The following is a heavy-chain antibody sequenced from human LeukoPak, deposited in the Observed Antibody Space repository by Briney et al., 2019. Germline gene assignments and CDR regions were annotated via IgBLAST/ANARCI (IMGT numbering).Heavy chain of an antibody. CDR1: GGTFSSYA. CDR2: ISAYNGNT. V-gene: IGHV1-18*01. J-gene: IGHJ4*02. D-gene: IGHD3-22*01. CDR3: AREASPLHYYDSSGYPSFDY. Sequence: ASVKVSCKASGGTFSSYAISWVRQAPGQGLEWMGWISAYNGNTNYAQKLQGRVTMTTDTSTSTAYMELRSLRSDDTAVYYCAREASPLHYYDSSGYPSFDYWGQGTLVTVSS.